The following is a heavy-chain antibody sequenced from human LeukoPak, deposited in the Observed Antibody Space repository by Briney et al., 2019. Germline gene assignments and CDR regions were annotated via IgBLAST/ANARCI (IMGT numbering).Heavy chain of an antibody. V-gene: IGHV1-8*01. CDR2: MNPNSGNT. Sequence: ASVKVSCKASGYTFTSYDINWVRQATGQGLEWMGWMNPNSGNTDYAQKFQGRVTMTRNTSISTAYMELSSLRSEDTAVYYCARGDGDYGDYSASWYYYYGMDVWGQGTTVTVSS. J-gene: IGHJ6*02. D-gene: IGHD4-17*01. CDR1: GYTFTSYD. CDR3: ARGDGDYGDYSASWYYYYGMDV.